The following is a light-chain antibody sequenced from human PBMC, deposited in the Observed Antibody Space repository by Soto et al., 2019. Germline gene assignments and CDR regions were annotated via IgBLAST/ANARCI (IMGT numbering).Light chain of an antibody. CDR3: QQYGSSPRT. V-gene: IGKV3-20*01. Sequence: EIVLTQSPGTLSLSPGERATFSCRASQSVSSNYLAWYQQKPGQAPRLLIYGAFKRATGIPDRFSGSGSGTDFTLTIRRMATEDFAVYCCQQYGSSPRTFGQGTKVDIK. CDR1: QSVSSNY. J-gene: IGKJ1*01. CDR2: GAF.